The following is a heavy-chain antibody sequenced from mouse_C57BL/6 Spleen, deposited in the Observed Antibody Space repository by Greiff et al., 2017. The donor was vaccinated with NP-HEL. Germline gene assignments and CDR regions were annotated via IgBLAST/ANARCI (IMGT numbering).Heavy chain of an antibody. D-gene: IGHD2-4*01. J-gene: IGHJ4*01. CDR2: ISNGGCST. CDR1: GFTFSDYY. V-gene: IGHV5-12*01. CDR3: ARLPYDYRAMDY. Sequence: EVKLVESGGGLVQPGGSLKLSCAASGFTFSDYYMYWVRQTPEKRLEWVAYISNGGCSTYYPDTVKGRFTISRDNAKNTLYLQMSRLKSEDTAMYYCARLPYDYRAMDYWGQGTSVTVSS.